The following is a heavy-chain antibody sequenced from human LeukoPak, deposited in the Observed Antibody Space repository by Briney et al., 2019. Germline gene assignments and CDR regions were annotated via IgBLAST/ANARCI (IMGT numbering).Heavy chain of an antibody. CDR1: GGSIGSYY. D-gene: IGHD2-15*01. J-gene: IGHJ4*02. V-gene: IGHV4-4*07. Sequence: SETLSLTCAVSGGSIGSYYWSWIRQPAGKGLEWIGRIYTSGTTNYNPSLKSRVTMSVDTSKNQFSLNLNSVTAADTAVYYCARTSPRAATFDYWGQGTLVTVSS. CDR3: ARTSPRAATFDY. CDR2: IYTSGTT.